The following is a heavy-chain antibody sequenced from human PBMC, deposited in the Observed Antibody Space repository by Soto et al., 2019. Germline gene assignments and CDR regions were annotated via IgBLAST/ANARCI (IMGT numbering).Heavy chain of an antibody. CDR1: GYTFTGYY. CDR3: ARGGYSSSIFDY. Sequence: ASVKVSCKASGYTFTGYYMHWVRQAPGQGLEWMGWIDPNSGGTNYAQKFQGRVTMTRDTSISTAYMELSRLRSDDTAVYYCARGGYSSSIFDYCGQRTLVTVSS. D-gene: IGHD6-6*01. CDR2: IDPNSGGT. J-gene: IGHJ4*02. V-gene: IGHV1-2*02.